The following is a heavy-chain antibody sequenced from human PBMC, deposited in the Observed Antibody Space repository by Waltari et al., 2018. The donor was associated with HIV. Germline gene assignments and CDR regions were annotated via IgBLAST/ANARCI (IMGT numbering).Heavy chain of an antibody. J-gene: IGHJ6*02. D-gene: IGHD1-1*01. V-gene: IGHV1-18*01. CDR1: GFLVTSYG. CDR2: ICGNSRKT. Sequence: AQLVQSGPAVKKPGASVKVSCKASGFLVTSYGFSWVRQDPGQGLEWMGWICGNSRKTHYTKDFEGRVTLTTDTSTATAVMDLRGLRSDDSATYYCARTSSEYFYNSMDVWGQGTTVTVS. CDR3: ARTSSEYFYNSMDV.